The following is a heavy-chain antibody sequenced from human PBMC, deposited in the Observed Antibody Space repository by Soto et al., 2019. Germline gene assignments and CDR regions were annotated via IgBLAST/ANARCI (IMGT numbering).Heavy chain of an antibody. CDR1: GFTLNNYW. CDR2: INIDGRST. D-gene: IGHD2-2*01. CDR3: AGYWSSNSWYYFES. J-gene: IGHJ5*01. V-gene: IGHV3-74*01. Sequence: EVLLVESGGGVVQPGGSLRLSCAASGFTLNNYWMHWVRQAPGKGLEWVSRINIDGRSTTYADSVKGRFSISRDDAKNTLFLQMHSLRAEDTAVYYCAGYWSSNSWYYFESWGQGTLVTVSS.